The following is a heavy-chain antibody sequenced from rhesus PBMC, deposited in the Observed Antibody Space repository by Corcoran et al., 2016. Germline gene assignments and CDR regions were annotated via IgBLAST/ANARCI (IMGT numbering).Heavy chain of an antibody. CDR2: IYGSGSST. D-gene: IGHD2-39*02. J-gene: IGHJ4*01. CDR3: ARAPLEWWSFDY. CDR1: GGSISSSY. Sequence: QLQLQESGPGLVKPSETLSVTCAVSGGSISSSYWSWIRQAPGKGLEWIGYIYGSGSSTNYNPSLKCRVTLSVDTSKNQLSLKLSSVTAADTAVYYCARAPLEWWSFDYWGQGVLVTVSS. V-gene: IGHV4-169*02.